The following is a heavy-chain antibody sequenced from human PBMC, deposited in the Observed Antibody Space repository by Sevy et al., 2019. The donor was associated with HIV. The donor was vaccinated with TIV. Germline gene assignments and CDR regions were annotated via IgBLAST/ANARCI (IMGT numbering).Heavy chain of an antibody. CDR2: ISGSGGST. Sequence: GGSLRLSCAASGFTFNNYAMSWVRQTPGKGLEWVSGISGSGGSTYYADSVKGRFTISRDNSKNTLDLQMNSLRAEDTAVYYCAKDRSYTSGPNRFDPWGQGTLVTVSS. CDR3: AKDRSYTSGPNRFDP. D-gene: IGHD6-19*01. V-gene: IGHV3-23*01. J-gene: IGHJ5*02. CDR1: GFTFNNYA.